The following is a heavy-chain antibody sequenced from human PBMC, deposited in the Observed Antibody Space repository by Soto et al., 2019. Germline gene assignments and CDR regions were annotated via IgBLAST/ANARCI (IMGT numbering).Heavy chain of an antibody. Sequence: QVQLVESGGGVVQPGRSLRLSCAASGFTFSSYAMHWVRQAPGKGLEWVAVISYDGSNKYYADSVKGRFTISRDNSKNTLYMQMNSLRAEDTAVYYCARVVEDSSSWYRHWYYGMDVWGQGTTVTVS. CDR2: ISYDGSNK. CDR1: GFTFSSYA. J-gene: IGHJ6*02. V-gene: IGHV3-30-3*01. CDR3: ARVVEDSSSWYRHWYYGMDV. D-gene: IGHD6-13*01.